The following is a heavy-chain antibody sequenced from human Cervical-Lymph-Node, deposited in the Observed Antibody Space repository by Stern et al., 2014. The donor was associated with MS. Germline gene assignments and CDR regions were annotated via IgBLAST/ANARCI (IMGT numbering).Heavy chain of an antibody. CDR2: IYPSDSDT. V-gene: IGHV5-51*01. CDR1: GYSFASYW. Sequence: DQLVQSGAEVKKPGESLKISCKGSGYSFASYWIGWGRQMPGKGLEWMGIIYPSDSDTRYSPSFQGQVTISADKSINSAYLQWSSLKASDTAMYYCARRHCSSRRCGWFDPWGQGTLVTVSS. CDR3: ARRHCSSRRCGWFDP. D-gene: IGHD2-2*01. J-gene: IGHJ5*02.